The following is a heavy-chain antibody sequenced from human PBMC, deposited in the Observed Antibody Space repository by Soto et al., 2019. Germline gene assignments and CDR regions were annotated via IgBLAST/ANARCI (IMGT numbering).Heavy chain of an antibody. CDR3: TRDWEITVSTWSFGGF. V-gene: IGHV1-69*08. J-gene: IGHJ4*02. D-gene: IGHD3-10*01. Sequence: QVQLVQSGAEVKKPGSSVKVSCKASGGTFSPYTINWVRQAPGQGLEWMGRIIPFHGVTNYAQKFQARVTIPAEKSTSTAYMELSGMRFEDTAMYYCTRDWEITVSTWSFGGFWGRGTLVTVSS. CDR2: IIPFHGVT. CDR1: GGTFSPYT.